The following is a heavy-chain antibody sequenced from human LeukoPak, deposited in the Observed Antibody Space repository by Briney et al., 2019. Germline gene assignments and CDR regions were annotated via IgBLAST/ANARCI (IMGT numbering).Heavy chain of an antibody. V-gene: IGHV4-4*09. CDR1: GGSISSYY. CDR3: ARHWDYDFWSDYYTGPLDV. Sequence: SETLSLTCTVSGGSISSYYWSWIRQPPGKGLEWIGYIYTSGSTNYNPSLKSRVTISVDTSKNQFSLKLSSVTAADTAVYYCARHWDYDFWSDYYTGPLDVWGKGTTVTVSS. CDR2: IYTSGST. J-gene: IGHJ6*04. D-gene: IGHD3-3*01.